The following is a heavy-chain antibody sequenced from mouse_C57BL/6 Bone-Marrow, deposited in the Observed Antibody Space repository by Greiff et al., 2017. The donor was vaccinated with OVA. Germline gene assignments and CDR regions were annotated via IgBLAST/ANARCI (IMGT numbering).Heavy chain of an antibody. CDR1: GYTFTSYW. Sequence: QVQLKQLGTELVKLGAPVKLSCKALGYTFTSYWMHWVKQRPGQGLEWIGNINPSNGGTNYNEKFKSKATLTVDKSSSTAYMQHSSLTSEDSTVYYSARKGLYDSSYRAMDYWGQGTSVTVSS. CDR3: ARKGLYDSSYRAMDY. CDR2: INPSNGGT. J-gene: IGHJ4*01. D-gene: IGHD1-1*01. V-gene: IGHV1-53*01.